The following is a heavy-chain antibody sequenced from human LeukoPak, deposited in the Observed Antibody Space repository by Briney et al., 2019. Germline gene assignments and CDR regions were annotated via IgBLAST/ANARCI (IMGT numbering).Heavy chain of an antibody. V-gene: IGHV3-23*01. J-gene: IGHJ4*02. CDR3: AKRGVQQWLVDWYFDY. CDR1: GFTFYSYA. D-gene: IGHD6-19*01. CDR2: ISGSGGST. Sequence: GSLRLSCAASGFTFYSYAMSWVRQAPGKGLEWVSGISGSGGSTFYAESVKGRFTISRDDSKLYLQMNSLRAEDTAVYYCAKRGVQQWLVDWYFDYWGQGTLVTVSS.